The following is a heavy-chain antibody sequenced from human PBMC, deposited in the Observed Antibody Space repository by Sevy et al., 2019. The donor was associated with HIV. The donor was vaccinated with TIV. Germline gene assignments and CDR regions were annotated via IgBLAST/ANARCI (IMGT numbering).Heavy chain of an antibody. CDR2: IKQDGSEK. J-gene: IGHJ4*02. CDR3: ARSPIPSDYYFDY. V-gene: IGHV3-7*01. CDR1: GFTSSSYW. Sequence: GSLRLSCAASGFTSSSYWMSWVRQAPGKGLEWVANIKQDGSEKYYVDSVKGRFTISRDNIKNSLYLQMNSLRAEDTAVYYCARSPIPSDYYFDYWGQGTLVTVSS. D-gene: IGHD3-3*01.